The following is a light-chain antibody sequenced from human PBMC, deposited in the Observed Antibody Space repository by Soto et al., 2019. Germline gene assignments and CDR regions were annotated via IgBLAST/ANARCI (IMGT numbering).Light chain of an antibody. V-gene: IGKV3-15*01. CDR3: QQYNNWPTWT. J-gene: IGKJ1*01. CDR1: QSVGNY. Sequence: EKVLTQSPATLSLSPGERATLSCRASQSVGNYVAWCQQKPGQAPRLLIYGASTRATGIPARFSGSGSETEFTLTISSLQAEDSAVYFCQQYNNWPTWTFGQGTKVDI. CDR2: GAS.